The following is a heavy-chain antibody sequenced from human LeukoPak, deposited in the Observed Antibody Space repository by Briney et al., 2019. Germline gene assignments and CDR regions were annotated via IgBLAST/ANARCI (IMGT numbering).Heavy chain of an antibody. J-gene: IGHJ5*02. CDR3: ASVAGSYWSGWFDP. D-gene: IGHD1-26*01. V-gene: IGHV1-3*01. CDR1: GYTFTSYA. CDR2: INAGNGNT. Sequence: ASVKVSCKASGYTFTSYAMHWVRQAPGQRLEWMGWINAGNGNTKYSQKFQGRVIITRDTSASTAYMELSSLRSDDTAVYYCASVAGSYWSGWFDPWGQGTLVTVSS.